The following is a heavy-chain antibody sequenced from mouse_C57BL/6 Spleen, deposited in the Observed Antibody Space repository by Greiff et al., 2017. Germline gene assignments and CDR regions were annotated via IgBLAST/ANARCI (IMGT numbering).Heavy chain of an antibody. CDR1: GYTFTSYW. V-gene: IGHV1-53*01. Sequence: QVQLKQSGTELVKPGASVKLSCKASGYTFTSYWMHWVKQRPGQGLEWIGNINPSNGGTNYNEKFKSKATLTVDKSSSTAYMQLSSLTSEDSAVYYCVGDGYYVPDAMDYWGQGTSVTVSS. J-gene: IGHJ4*01. CDR2: INPSNGGT. D-gene: IGHD2-3*01. CDR3: VGDGYYVPDAMDY.